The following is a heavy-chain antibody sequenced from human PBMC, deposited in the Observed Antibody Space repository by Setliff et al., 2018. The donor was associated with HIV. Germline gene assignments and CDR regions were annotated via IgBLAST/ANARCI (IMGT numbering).Heavy chain of an antibody. Sequence: PSEPLSLTCIVSNYSITSNYYWAWIRQPPGQSLEWIGSINHGGKTYYSPSLKSRVDISVDTSKNQFSLHFQSVTAADTALYFCARLGDFSYSSRYLYAFDFWGHGALVTVSS. CDR1: NYSITSNYY. D-gene: IGHD2-8*01. CDR3: ARLGDFSYSSRYLYAFDF. J-gene: IGHJ4*01. CDR2: INHGGKT. V-gene: IGHV4-38-2*02.